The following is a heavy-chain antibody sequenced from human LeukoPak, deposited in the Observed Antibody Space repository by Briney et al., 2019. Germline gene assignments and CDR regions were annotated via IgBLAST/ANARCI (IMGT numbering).Heavy chain of an antibody. J-gene: IGHJ4*02. D-gene: IGHD3-10*01. CDR3: AKDRGGTMARGVFDY. Sequence: GGSLRLSCAASGFTFSSYAMSWVRQAPGKGLEWVSAISGSGGSTYYADSVKGRFTISRDNSKNTLYLQMNSLRAEDTAVYYCAKDRGGTMARGVFDYWGQGTLVTVSS. CDR1: GFTFSSYA. V-gene: IGHV3-23*01. CDR2: ISGSGGST.